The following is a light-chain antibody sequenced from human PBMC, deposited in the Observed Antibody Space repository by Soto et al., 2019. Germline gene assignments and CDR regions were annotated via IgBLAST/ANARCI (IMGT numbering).Light chain of an antibody. V-gene: IGKV3-20*01. CDR3: QQYGSSPIT. CDR2: GAS. CDR1: QSISSNF. Sequence: EIVLTQSPGTLSLSPGEGATVSCRASQSISSNFLAWYQQKPGQAPSLLIYGASSRATGIPDRFSGSGSGTDFTLTISRLEPEDFAVYYCQQYGSSPITFGQGTRLEI. J-gene: IGKJ5*01.